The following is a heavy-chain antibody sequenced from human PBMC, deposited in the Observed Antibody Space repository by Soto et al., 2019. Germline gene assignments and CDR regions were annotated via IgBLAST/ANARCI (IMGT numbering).Heavy chain of an antibody. D-gene: IGHD5-18*01. CDR1: GGTFSSYT. J-gene: IGHJ4*02. Sequence: QVQLVQSGAEVKKPGSSVKVSCKASGGTFSSYTISWVRQAPGQGLEWMGRIIPILGIANYAQKFQGRVTITEDKSTSTAYMELSSLRSEDTAVYYCARALRGYSYGYLGYWGQGTLVTVSS. V-gene: IGHV1-69*02. CDR3: ARALRGYSYGYLGY. CDR2: IIPILGIA.